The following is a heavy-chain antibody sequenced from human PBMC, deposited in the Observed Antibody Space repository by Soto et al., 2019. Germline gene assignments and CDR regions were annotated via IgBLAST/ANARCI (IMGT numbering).Heavy chain of an antibody. V-gene: IGHV3-30-3*01. CDR1: GFTFSSYA. Sequence: GGSLRLSCAASGFTFSSYAMHWVRQAPGKGLEWVAVISYDGSNKYYADSVKGRFTISRDNSKNTLYLQMNSLRAEDTAVYYCASVDYYDSSGYTDYWGQGTLVTVSS. D-gene: IGHD3-22*01. CDR2: ISYDGSNK. J-gene: IGHJ4*02. CDR3: ASVDYYDSSGYTDY.